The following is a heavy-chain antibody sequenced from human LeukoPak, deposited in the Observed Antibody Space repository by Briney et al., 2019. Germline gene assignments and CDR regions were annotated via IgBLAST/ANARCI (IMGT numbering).Heavy chain of an antibody. CDR3: TTGRYCTNGVCCPLGY. D-gene: IGHD2-8*01. V-gene: IGHV3-15*07. Sequence: PGGSLRLSCAASGFTFTNASMNWVRQAPGKGLEWVGRIKSKTDGGTTDYAAPVKGRFTISRDDSKNTLYLQMNSLKIEDTAVYYCTTGRYCTNGVCCPLGYWGQGTLVTVSS. CDR2: IKSKTDGGTT. J-gene: IGHJ4*02. CDR1: GFTFTNAS.